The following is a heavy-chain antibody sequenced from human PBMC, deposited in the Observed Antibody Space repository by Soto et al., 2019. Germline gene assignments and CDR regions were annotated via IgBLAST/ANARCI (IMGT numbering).Heavy chain of an antibody. D-gene: IGHD3-22*01. CDR2: IYHSGST. V-gene: IGHV4-30-2*01. J-gene: IGHJ6*02. CDR3: PSKIYYGGRDG. CDR1: GGSISSGGYS. Sequence: SETLSLTCAVSGGSISSGGYSWSWIRQPPGKGLEWIGYIYHSGSTYHNPSLKSRVTISVDRSKNQFSLKLSSVTAADTAVYYCPSKIYYGGRDGGGQGTRVTVSS.